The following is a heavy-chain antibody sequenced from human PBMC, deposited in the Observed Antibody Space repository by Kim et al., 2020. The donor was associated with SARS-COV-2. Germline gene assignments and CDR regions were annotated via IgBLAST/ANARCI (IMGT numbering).Heavy chain of an antibody. D-gene: IGHD6-13*01. Sequence: SETLSLTCAVYGGSFSGYYWSWIRQPPGKGLEWIGEINHSGSTNYNPSLKSRVTISVDTSKNQFSLKLSSVTAADTAAYYCSRHSSSWYGPFDFRGQGT. V-gene: IGHV4-34*01. J-gene: IGHJ4*02. CDR1: GGSFSGYY. CDR3: SRHSSSWYGPFDF. CDR2: INHSGST.